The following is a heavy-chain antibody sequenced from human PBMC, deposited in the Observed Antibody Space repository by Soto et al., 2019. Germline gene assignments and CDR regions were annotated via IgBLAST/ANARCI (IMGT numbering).Heavy chain of an antibody. Sequence: GGSLRLSCAASGFTFSNYSMNWVRQAPGKGLEWVSSISSSSSYIYYADSVKGRFTISRDNAKNSLYLQMNSLRAEDTAVYYCARVSISSSTFDYWGQGTLVTVSS. V-gene: IGHV3-21*01. CDR3: ARVSISSSTFDY. D-gene: IGHD6-6*01. J-gene: IGHJ4*02. CDR2: ISSSSSYI. CDR1: GFTFSNYS.